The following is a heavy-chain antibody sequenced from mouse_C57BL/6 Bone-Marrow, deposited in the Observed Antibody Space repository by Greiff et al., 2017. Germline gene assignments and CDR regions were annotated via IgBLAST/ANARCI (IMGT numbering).Heavy chain of an antibody. J-gene: IGHJ1*03. V-gene: IGHV15-2*01. CDR2: ILPSIGRT. CDR1: DSEVFPIAY. Sequence: QGQLQQSGSEPRSPGSSVKLSCKDLDSEVFPIAYMSWVRQKPGHGFEWIGGILPSIGRTIYGEKFEDKATLDADTLSNTAYLELNSLTSEDSAIYYCEKYSYRRRFYWYFDVWGTGTTVTVSS. D-gene: IGHD3-3*01. CDR3: EKYSYRRRFYWYFDV.